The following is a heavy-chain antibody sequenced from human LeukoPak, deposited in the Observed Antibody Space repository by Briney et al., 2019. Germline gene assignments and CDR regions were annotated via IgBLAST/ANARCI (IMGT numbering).Heavy chain of an antibody. D-gene: IGHD3-3*01. CDR3: AKGPPFWSGPNWFDP. V-gene: IGHV3-23*01. Sequence: SGGSLRLSCAASGFTFSSYAMSWVRQAPGKGLEWVSAISGSGGSTYYADSVKGRFTISRDNSKNTLYLQMNSLRAEDTAVYYCAKGPPFWSGPNWFDPWGQGTLVAVSS. CDR1: GFTFSSYA. J-gene: IGHJ5*02. CDR2: ISGSGGST.